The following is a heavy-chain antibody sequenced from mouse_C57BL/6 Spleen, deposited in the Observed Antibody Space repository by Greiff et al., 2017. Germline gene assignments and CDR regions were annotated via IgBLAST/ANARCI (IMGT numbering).Heavy chain of an antibody. Sequence: VQLQQSGAELVKPGASVKLSCTASGFNIKDYYMHWVKQRTEQGLEWIGRIDPEDGETKYAPKFQGQATITADTTSNTAYLQLSSLTAEDTAVYYGATHYNGSGAWFAYWGQGTLVTVSA. D-gene: IGHD1-1*01. CDR3: ATHYNGSGAWFAY. V-gene: IGHV14-2*01. J-gene: IGHJ3*01. CDR2: IDPEDGET. CDR1: GFNIKDYY.